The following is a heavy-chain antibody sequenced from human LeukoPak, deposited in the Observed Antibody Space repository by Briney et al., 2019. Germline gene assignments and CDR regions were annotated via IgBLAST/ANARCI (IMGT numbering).Heavy chain of an antibody. CDR1: VYTFTSYG. Sequence: ASVKVSCKSSVYTFTSYGISWVRQAPGQGLEWMGWISAYNGNTNYAQKLQGRVTTTTDTSTSTAYMELRSLRSDDTAVYYCARAGYSSGWYGYWGQGTLVTVSS. CDR2: ISAYNGNT. J-gene: IGHJ4*02. CDR3: ARAGYSSGWYGY. V-gene: IGHV1-18*01. D-gene: IGHD6-19*01.